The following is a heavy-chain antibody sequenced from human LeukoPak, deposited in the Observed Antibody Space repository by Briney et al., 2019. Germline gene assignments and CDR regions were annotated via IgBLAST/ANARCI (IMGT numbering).Heavy chain of an antibody. CDR2: ISSSSRYI. J-gene: IGHJ4*02. CDR1: GFTFSSYS. Sequence: GGSLRLSCAASGFTFSSYSMNWVRQAPGKGLEWVSSISSSSRYIYYADSVKGRFTISRDNAKNSLYLQMNSLRAEDTAVYYCARDSNYGGSYYFDYWGQGTLVTVSS. CDR3: ARDSNYGGSYYFDY. V-gene: IGHV3-21*01. D-gene: IGHD4-23*01.